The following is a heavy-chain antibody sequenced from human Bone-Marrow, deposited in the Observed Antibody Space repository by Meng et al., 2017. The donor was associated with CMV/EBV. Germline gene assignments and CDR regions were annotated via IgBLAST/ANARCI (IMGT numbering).Heavy chain of an antibody. CDR2: MNPNSGNT. Sequence: ASVKVSCKASGYTFTSYDINWVRQATGQGLEWMGWMNPNSGNTGYAQKFQGRVTMTRNTSISTAYMELSSLRSEDTAVYYCARGTAVAGTIDNWFDPWGQGTRVTVSS. J-gene: IGHJ5*02. CDR3: ARGTAVAGTIDNWFDP. V-gene: IGHV1-8*01. CDR1: GYTFTSYD. D-gene: IGHD6-19*01.